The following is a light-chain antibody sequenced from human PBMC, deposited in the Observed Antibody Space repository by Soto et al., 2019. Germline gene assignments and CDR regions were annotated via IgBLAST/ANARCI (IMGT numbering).Light chain of an antibody. CDR1: QSVSSY. CDR3: QQYNNWPLT. Sequence: EIVLTQSPATLSLSPGERATLSCRASQSVSSYLAWYQQKPGQAPRLLIYDASNRATGIPARFSGSGSGTEFTLTISSLQSEDFALYYCQQYNNWPLTFGGGTKV. J-gene: IGKJ4*01. CDR2: DAS. V-gene: IGKV3-11*01.